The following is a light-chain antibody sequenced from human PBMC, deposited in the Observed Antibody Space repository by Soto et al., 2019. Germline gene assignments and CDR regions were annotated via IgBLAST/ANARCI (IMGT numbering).Light chain of an antibody. Sequence: EIVLTQSPGTLSLSPEERTTLSCRASQSVSNSYLAWYQQKPGQAPRLLIYGASSRATGIPDRFSGSGSGTDFTLTISRLEPEDFAVYYCQQYGSSPPITFGQGTRLEIK. J-gene: IGKJ5*01. CDR1: QSVSNSY. CDR2: GAS. V-gene: IGKV3-20*01. CDR3: QQYGSSPPIT.